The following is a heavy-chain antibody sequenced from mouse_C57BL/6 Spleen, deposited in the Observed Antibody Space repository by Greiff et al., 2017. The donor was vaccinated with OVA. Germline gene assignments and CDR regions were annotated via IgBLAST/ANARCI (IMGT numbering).Heavy chain of an antibody. CDR3: ARVYYYGSSYVHYWYFDV. CDR1: GYTFTSYW. Sequence: QVQLQQPGAELVKPGASVKLSCKASGYTFTSYWMQWVKQRPGQGLEWIGEIDPSDSYTNYNQKFKGKATLTVDTSSSTAYMQLSSLTSEDSAVYYCARVYYYGSSYVHYWYFDVWGTGTTVTVSS. CDR2: IDPSDSYT. V-gene: IGHV1-50*01. D-gene: IGHD1-1*01. J-gene: IGHJ1*03.